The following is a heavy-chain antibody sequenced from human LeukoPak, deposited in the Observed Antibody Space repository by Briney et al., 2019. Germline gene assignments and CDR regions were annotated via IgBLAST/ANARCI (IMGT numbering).Heavy chain of an antibody. Sequence: ASVKVSCKASGFTFTSYDINWVRQAPGQGLEWMGWISPNSGGTNYAQKFQGRVTMTRDTSISTAYMDLSRLRCDDTAVYYCAREEGQNWNYRDYSYYMDVWGKGTTVTVSS. CDR2: ISPNSGGT. V-gene: IGHV1-2*02. CDR3: AREEGQNWNYRDYSYYMDV. CDR1: GFTFTSYD. J-gene: IGHJ6*03. D-gene: IGHD1-7*01.